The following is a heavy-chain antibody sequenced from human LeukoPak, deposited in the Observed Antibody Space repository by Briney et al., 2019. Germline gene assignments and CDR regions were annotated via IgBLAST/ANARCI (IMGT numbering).Heavy chain of an antibody. J-gene: IGHJ4*02. V-gene: IGHV3-15*01. CDR3: TTAVPAAISGTFDY. D-gene: IGHD2-2*02. CDR2: IKSKTDGGTT. CDR1: GFTFSNAW. Sequence: GGSLRLSCAASGFTFSNAWMSWVRQAPGKGLEWVGRIKSKTDGGTTDYAAPVKGRFTISRDDSKNTLYLQMNSLKTEDTAVYYCTTAVPAAISGTFDYWGQGTLVTLSS.